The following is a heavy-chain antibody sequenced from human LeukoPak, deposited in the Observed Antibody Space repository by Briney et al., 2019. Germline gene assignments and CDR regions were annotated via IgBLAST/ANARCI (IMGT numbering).Heavy chain of an antibody. CDR3: AKDRQAWIRGAFDI. V-gene: IGHV3-9*03. CDR1: GFTFDDYA. J-gene: IGHJ3*02. D-gene: IGHD5-18*01. CDR2: ISWNSGSI. Sequence: GGSLRLSCAASGFTFDDYAMHWVRQAPGKGLEWVSGISWNSGSIGYADSVKGRFTISRDNAKNSLYLQMNSLRAEDMALYYCAKDRQAWIRGAFDIWGQGTMVTVSS.